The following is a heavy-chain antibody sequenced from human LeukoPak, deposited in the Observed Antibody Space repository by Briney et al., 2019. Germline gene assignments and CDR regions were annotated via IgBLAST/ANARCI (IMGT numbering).Heavy chain of an antibody. J-gene: IGHJ4*02. CDR2: LYSRGKI. CDR1: CGSFTIGSFN. V-gene: IGHV4-39*01. D-gene: IGHD5-12*01. Sequence: PSETLRLSCTAACGSFTIGSFNWGWIRQPPEKGLEWIGSLYSRGKIFYNPSLQSRVTISGDTSKHQFSLKLISVTAAHTALYYCARHPGGDDDRFYYWGQGTLVTVSS. CDR3: ARHPGGDDDRFYY.